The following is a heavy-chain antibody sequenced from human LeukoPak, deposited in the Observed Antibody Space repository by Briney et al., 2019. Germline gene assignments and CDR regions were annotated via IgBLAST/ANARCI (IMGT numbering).Heavy chain of an antibody. D-gene: IGHD1-1*01. Sequence: PGGSLRLSCGASGFTFSSYAMSWVRQAPGKGLEWVSAISDSGGRTYSADSMKGRFTISRDNSKNTLYLQMNSLRAEDTAVYYCARDHSWNDEWGGFDYWGQGTLVTVSS. CDR2: ISDSGGRT. J-gene: IGHJ4*02. CDR1: GFTFSSYA. CDR3: ARDHSWNDEWGGFDY. V-gene: IGHV3-23*01.